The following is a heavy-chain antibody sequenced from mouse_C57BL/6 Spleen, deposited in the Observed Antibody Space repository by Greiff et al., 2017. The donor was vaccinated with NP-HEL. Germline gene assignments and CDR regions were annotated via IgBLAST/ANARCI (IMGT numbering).Heavy chain of an antibody. CDR2: ISSGGSYT. CDR1: GFTFSSYG. Sequence: EVHLVESGGDLVKPGGSLKLSCAASGFTFSSYGMSWVRQTPDTRLEWVATISSGGSYTYYPDSVKGRFTISRDNAKNTLYLQMSRLKSEDKAMYYCARGGSSYGNAMDYWGQGTSVTVSS. V-gene: IGHV5-6*01. CDR3: ARGGSSYGNAMDY. D-gene: IGHD1-1*01. J-gene: IGHJ4*01.